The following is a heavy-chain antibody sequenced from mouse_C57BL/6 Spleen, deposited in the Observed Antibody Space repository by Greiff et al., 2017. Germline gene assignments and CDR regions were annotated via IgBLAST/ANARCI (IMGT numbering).Heavy chain of an antibody. V-gene: IGHV3-6*01. CDR3: ASDGYYVDFDV. D-gene: IGHD2-3*01. CDR2: ISYDGSN. J-gene: IGHJ1*03. Sequence: EVKLQESGPGLVKPSQSLSLTCSVTGYSITSGYYWNWIRQFPGNKLEWMGYISYDGSNNYNPSLKNRISITRDTSKNQFFLKLNSVTTEDTATYYCASDGYYVDFDVWGTGTTVTVSS. CDR1: GYSITSGYY.